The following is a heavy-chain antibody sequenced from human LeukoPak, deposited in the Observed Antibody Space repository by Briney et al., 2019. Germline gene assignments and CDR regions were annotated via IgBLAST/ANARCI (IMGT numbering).Heavy chain of an antibody. CDR2: IKQDGSEK. J-gene: IGHJ4*02. CDR3: ALLAVAGKNYFDY. CDR1: GFTFSSYW. D-gene: IGHD6-19*01. V-gene: IGHV3-7*01. Sequence: GGSLRLSCAASGFTFSSYWMSWVRQAPGKGREWVANIKQDGSEKYYVDSVKGRFTISRDNAKKSLYLQMNSLRAEDTAVYYCALLAVAGKNYFDYWGQGTLVTVSS.